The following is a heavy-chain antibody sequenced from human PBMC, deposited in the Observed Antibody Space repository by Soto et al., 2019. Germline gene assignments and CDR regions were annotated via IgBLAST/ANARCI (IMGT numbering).Heavy chain of an antibody. CDR1: GFTFSSYA. CDR3: ARDRGGNWNYLYRNVGYYYGMDV. CDR2: ISYDGSNK. D-gene: IGHD1-7*01. V-gene: IGHV3-30-3*01. Sequence: QVQLVESGGGVVQPGRSLRLSCAASGFTFSSYAMHWVRQAPGKGLEWVAVISYDGSNKYYADSVKGRFTISRDNSKNTLYLQMNSLRAEDTAVYYCARDRGGNWNYLYRNVGYYYGMDVWGQGTTVTVSS. J-gene: IGHJ6*02.